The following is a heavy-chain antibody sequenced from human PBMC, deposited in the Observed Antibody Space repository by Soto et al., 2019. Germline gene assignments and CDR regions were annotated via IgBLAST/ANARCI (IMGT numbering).Heavy chain of an antibody. Sequence: EVQLVESGGGLVQPGGSLRLSCAASAFTFSNYTMDWVRQAPGKGLEWVAYISTSSRTIYYADSVKGRVTISRDNAKNSLYLQMNSLRAEDPAVYYCTRDYGGGGSCYSDYWGQGTLVTVSS. V-gene: IGHV3-48*01. CDR1: AFTFSNYT. CDR2: ISTSSRTI. D-gene: IGHD2-15*01. J-gene: IGHJ4*02. CDR3: TRDYGGGGSCYSDY.